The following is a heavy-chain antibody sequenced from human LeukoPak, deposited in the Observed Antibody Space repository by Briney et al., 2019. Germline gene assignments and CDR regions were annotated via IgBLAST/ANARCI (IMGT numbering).Heavy chain of an antibody. J-gene: IGHJ4*02. CDR3: ARRPHYFDY. V-gene: IGHV4-39*01. CDR2: IYYSGST. CDR1: GGSISSSSYY. Sequence: PSETLSLTCTVSGGSISSSSYYWGWIRQPPGKGLEWIGSIYYSGSTYYNPSLKSRVTISVDTPKNQFSLKLSSVTAADMAVYYCARRPHYFDYWGQGTLVTVSS.